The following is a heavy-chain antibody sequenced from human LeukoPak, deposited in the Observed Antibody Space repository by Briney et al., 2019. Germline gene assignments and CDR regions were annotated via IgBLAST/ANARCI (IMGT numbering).Heavy chain of an antibody. CDR3: ARDRDLWEPTGGWFDP. Sequence: ASVKVSCKASGYTFTSYYMHWVRQAPGQGLEWMGIINPSGGSTSYAQKFQGRVTMTRDMSTSTVYMELSSLRPEDTAVYYCARDRDLWEPTGGWFDPWGQGTLVTVSS. V-gene: IGHV1-46*01. CDR2: INPSGGST. D-gene: IGHD1-26*01. J-gene: IGHJ5*02. CDR1: GYTFTSYY.